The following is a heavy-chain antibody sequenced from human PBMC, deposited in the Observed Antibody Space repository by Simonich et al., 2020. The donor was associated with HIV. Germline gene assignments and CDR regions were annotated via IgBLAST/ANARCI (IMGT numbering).Heavy chain of an antibody. D-gene: IGHD2-2*01. V-gene: IGHV1-46*01. CDR2: SNPSGGSN. CDR1: GETFPSYY. J-gene: IGHJ4*02. Sequence: QVQLVQSGAEVKKPGASVKVSCKASGETFPSYYRHWGRQAPGQGLEWMGISNPSGGSNSYAQKFQGRVTMTRDTSPSTVYMELSSPRSEDTAVYYCARGPEVPAAIDYWGQGTLVTVSS. CDR3: ARGPEVPAAIDY.